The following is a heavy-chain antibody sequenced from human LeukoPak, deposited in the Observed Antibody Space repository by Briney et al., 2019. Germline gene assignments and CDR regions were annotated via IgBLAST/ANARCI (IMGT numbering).Heavy chain of an antibody. CDR3: AKDGAGRKYYFDY. CDR1: GFTFSSYG. V-gene: IGHV3-30*18. D-gene: IGHD6-19*01. Sequence: GGSLRLSCAASGFTFSSYGMHWVRQAPGKGLEWVAVISYDRSNKYYADSVKGRFTISRDNSKNTLYLQMNSLRAEDTAVYYCAKDGAGRKYYFDYWGQGTLVTVSS. J-gene: IGHJ4*02. CDR2: ISYDRSNK.